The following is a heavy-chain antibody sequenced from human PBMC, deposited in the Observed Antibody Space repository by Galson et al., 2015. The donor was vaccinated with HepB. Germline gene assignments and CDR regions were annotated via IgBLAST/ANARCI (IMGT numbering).Heavy chain of an antibody. CDR1: GFTFSSYA. J-gene: IGHJ4*02. D-gene: IGHD6-13*01. V-gene: IGHV3-23*01. CDR2: IGGGGGST. CDR3: AKGLTLQYSSGWSDY. Sequence: SLRLSCAASGFTFSSYAMSWVRQAPGKGLEWVSGIGGGGGSTYYADSVKGRFTISRDNSKNTLYLQMNSLRAEDTAVYYCAKGLTLQYSSGWSDYWGQGTLVTVST.